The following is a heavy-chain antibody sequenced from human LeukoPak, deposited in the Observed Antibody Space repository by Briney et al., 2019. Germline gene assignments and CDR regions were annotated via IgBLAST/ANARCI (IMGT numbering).Heavy chain of an antibody. J-gene: IGHJ4*02. V-gene: IGHV4-39*01. Sequence: SETLSLTCTVSGGSISSSRYYWGWIRQPPGKGLEWIGSFYYSGSTYYNPSLKSRVTISVDTSKNQFSLKVRSVTAADTAVYYCATPASGLREAPLDYWGQGTLVTVSS. D-gene: IGHD3-16*01. CDR3: ATPASGLREAPLDY. CDR1: GGSISSSRYY. CDR2: FYYSGST.